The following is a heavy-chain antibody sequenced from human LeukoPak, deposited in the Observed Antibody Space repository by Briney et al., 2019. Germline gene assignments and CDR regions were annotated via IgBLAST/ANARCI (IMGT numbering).Heavy chain of an antibody. CDR3: ARDYYDSSGYYSWDFDY. CDR1: GFTFSSYA. Sequence: PGGSLRLSCAASGFTFSSYAMHWVRQAPGKGLEWVAVISYDGSNKYYADPVKGRFTISRDNSKNTLYLQMNSLRAEDTAVYYCARDYYDSSGYYSWDFDYWGQGTLVTVSS. J-gene: IGHJ4*02. CDR2: ISYDGSNK. V-gene: IGHV3-30-3*01. D-gene: IGHD3-22*01.